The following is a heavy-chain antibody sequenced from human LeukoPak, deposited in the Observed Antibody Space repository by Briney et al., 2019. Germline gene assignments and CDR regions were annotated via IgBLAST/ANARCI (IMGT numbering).Heavy chain of an antibody. D-gene: IGHD3-10*01. Sequence: SETLSLTCTVSGGSISSYYWSWIRQPPGKGLEWIGYIYYSGSTNYNPSLKSRVTISVDTSKNQFSLKLSSVTAADTAVYYRARVGTMVRGTRYGMDVWGQGTTVTVSS. CDR2: IYYSGST. V-gene: IGHV4-59*01. CDR3: ARVGTMVRGTRYGMDV. J-gene: IGHJ6*02. CDR1: GGSISSYY.